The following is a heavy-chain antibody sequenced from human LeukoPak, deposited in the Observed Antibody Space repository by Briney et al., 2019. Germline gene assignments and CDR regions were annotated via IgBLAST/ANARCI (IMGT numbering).Heavy chain of an antibody. V-gene: IGHV3-23*01. D-gene: IGHD1-26*01. J-gene: IGHJ4*02. CDR1: GFTFSSYA. CDR2: ISGSDGST. Sequence: HTGGSLRLSCAASGFTFSSYAMSWVRQAPGKGLEWVSSISGSDGSTYYPDSVKGRFTISRDNSKNTLYLQMSRLRVEDTAVYYCAKNQWEVIDWGQGTLVAVSS. CDR3: AKNQWEVID.